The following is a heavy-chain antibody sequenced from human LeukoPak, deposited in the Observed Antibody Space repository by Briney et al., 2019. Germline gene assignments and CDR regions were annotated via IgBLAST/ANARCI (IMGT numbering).Heavy chain of an antibody. CDR1: GGSYSGYN. CDR2: INHRAST. Sequence: SETLSLTCAVYGGSYSGYNWSWIRQPPGKGLEWIGEINHRASTNYNPSFKSRVTISVDTSKNQFSLKLSSVTAADTAVYYCAGSIIVATEENWFDPWGQGTLVTVSS. J-gene: IGHJ5*02. CDR3: AGSIIVATEENWFDP. V-gene: IGHV4-34*01. D-gene: IGHD5-12*01.